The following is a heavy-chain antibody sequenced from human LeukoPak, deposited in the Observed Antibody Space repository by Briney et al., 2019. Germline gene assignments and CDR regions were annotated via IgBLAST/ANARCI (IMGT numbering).Heavy chain of an antibody. Sequence: DSVKVSCRASGYTFTIYEFNWVRQAPGQGLEWLGYISPDTGNTGYAQKFQGRVTMTRDTSISTTYMELSSLTSEVTAVYYCARGPRFDPWGQGTLVTVSS. CDR1: GYTFTIYE. V-gene: IGHV1-8*01. J-gene: IGHJ5*02. CDR3: ARGPRFDP. CDR2: ISPDTGNT.